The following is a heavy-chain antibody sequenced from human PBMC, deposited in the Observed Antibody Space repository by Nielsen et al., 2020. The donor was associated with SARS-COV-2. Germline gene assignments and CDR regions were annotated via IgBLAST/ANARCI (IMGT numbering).Heavy chain of an antibody. V-gene: IGHV3-30*18. J-gene: IGHJ4*02. CDR3: AKNYNDGYTSGWYFDY. CDR1: GFTFSSYG. CDR2: ISYDGTSD. Sequence: GESLKISCAASGFTFSSYGMHWVRRAPGKGLEWVAGISYDGTSDYYADSVKGRFTISRDNSENTLYLQMNSLKPEDTAVYSCAKNYNDGYTSGWYFDYWGQGTRVTVSS. D-gene: IGHD6-19*01.